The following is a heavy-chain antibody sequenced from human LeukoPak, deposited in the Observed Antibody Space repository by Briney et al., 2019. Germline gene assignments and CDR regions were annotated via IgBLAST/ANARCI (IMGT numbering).Heavy chain of an antibody. CDR3: ARRGYSDSSGYDY. CDR2: ISSSSSTI. J-gene: IGHJ4*02. D-gene: IGHD3-22*01. Sequence: GGSLRLSCAGSGFSFSSHGMNWVRQAPGKGLEWVSYISSSSSTIYYADSVKGRFTISRDNAKNSLYLQMNSLRAEDTAIYYCARRGYSDSSGYDYWGQGTLVTVSS. V-gene: IGHV3-48*01. CDR1: GFSFSSHG.